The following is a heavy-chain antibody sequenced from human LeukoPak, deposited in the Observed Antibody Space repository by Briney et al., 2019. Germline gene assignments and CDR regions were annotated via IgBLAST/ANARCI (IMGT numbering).Heavy chain of an antibody. J-gene: IGHJ6*03. D-gene: IGHD2-2*01. CDR3: ARGLNCSSTSCYLIYYYYYYYMDV. CDR1: GGSISSSSYY. Sequence: SETLSLTCTVSGGSISSSSYYWGWIRQPPGKGLEWIGSIYYSGSTYYNPSLKSRVTISVDTSKNQFSLKLSSVTAADTAVYYCARGLNCSSTSCYLIYYYYYYYMDVWGKGTTVTVS. CDR2: IYYSGST. V-gene: IGHV4-39*07.